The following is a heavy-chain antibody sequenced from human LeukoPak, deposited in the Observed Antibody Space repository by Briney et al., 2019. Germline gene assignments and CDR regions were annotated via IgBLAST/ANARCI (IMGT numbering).Heavy chain of an antibody. J-gene: IGHJ4*02. CDR2: ISYDGSNK. CDR3: AKGRAAAGFYYFDY. D-gene: IGHD6-13*01. V-gene: IGHV3-30*18. Sequence: GGSLRLSCAASGFTFSSYGMHWVRQAPGKGLEWVAVISYDGSNKYYADSVKGRFTISRDNSKNTLYLQMNSLRAEDTAVYYCAKGRAAAGFYYFDYWGQGTLVPVSS. CDR1: GFTFSSYG.